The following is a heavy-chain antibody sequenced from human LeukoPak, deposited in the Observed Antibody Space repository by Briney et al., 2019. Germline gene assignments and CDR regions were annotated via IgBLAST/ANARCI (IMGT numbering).Heavy chain of an antibody. CDR2: IYYIGGT. Sequence: NPSETLSLTCTVSGGSISSYYWSWIRQPPGKGLEGIGYIYYIGGTNYNPSLKSRVTISVDTSKNQFSLQLNSVTPEDTAVYYCARSSPVNWNYGDNWFDPWGQGTLVTVSS. CDR1: GGSISSYY. V-gene: IGHV4-59*12. D-gene: IGHD1-7*01. CDR3: ARSSPVNWNYGDNWFDP. J-gene: IGHJ5*02.